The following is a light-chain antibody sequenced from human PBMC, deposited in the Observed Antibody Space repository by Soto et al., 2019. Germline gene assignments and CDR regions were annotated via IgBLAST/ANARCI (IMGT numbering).Light chain of an antibody. V-gene: IGKV3-11*01. CDR3: QQRRNWPPLT. J-gene: IGKJ4*01. CDR1: QSVGGY. CDR2: DAS. Sequence: EIVLTQSPATLSLSPGERATLSCRASQSVGGYLAWYQQRPGQAPRVLIYDASSRATGIPVRFSGSGSGTDFTLTISSLEPEDFAVYYCQQRRNWPPLTFGGGTKVDIK.